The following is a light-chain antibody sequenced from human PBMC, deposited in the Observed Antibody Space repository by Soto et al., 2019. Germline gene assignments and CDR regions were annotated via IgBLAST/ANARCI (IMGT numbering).Light chain of an antibody. Sequence: FMLTQPHSVSESPGKTVSISCTRSSGDIANNYVQWFQQRPGSAPTTVIYKGNQRPSGVPDRFSGSIDSSSNSASLTISGLKTEDEADYFCQSYYSSDVVFGGGTQLTVL. CDR1: SGDIANNY. CDR2: KGN. J-gene: IGLJ7*01. V-gene: IGLV6-57*04. CDR3: QSYYSSDVV.